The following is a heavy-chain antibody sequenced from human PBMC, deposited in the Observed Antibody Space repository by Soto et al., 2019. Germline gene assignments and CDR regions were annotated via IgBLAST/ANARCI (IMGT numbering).Heavy chain of an antibody. CDR2: IYYSGST. CDR1: GGSISSSSYY. CDR3: ARAPRITIFGVASRGILGHFDY. D-gene: IGHD3-3*01. J-gene: IGHJ4*02. Sequence: QLQLQESGPGLVKPSETLSLTCTVSGGSISSSSYYWGWIRQPPGKGLEWIGSIYYSGSTYYNPSLKSRVTISVDTSKNQFSLKLSSVTAADTAVYYCARAPRITIFGVASRGILGHFDYWGQGTLVTVSS. V-gene: IGHV4-39*01.